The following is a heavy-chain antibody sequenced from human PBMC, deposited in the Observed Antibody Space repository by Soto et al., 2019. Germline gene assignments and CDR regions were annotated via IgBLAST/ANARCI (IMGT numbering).Heavy chain of an antibody. CDR1: GGSIGSGDCY. J-gene: IGHJ4*02. V-gene: IGHV4-30-4*01. Sequence: SETLSLTCTVSGGSIGSGDCYWSRIRQPPGKGLEWIGYIYYSGSTYYNPSLKSRVTISVDTSKNQFSLKLSSVTAADTAVYYCARWLDIVVVPAARRVGFDYWGQGTLVTVSS. D-gene: IGHD2-2*03. CDR2: IYYSGST. CDR3: ARWLDIVVVPAARRVGFDY.